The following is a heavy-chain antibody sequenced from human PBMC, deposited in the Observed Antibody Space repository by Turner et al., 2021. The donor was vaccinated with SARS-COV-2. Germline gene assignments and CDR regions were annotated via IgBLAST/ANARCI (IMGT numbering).Heavy chain of an antibody. CDR2: ISSSGSYI. Sequence: EVQLVESGGGLVKPGGSLRLSWSASGFTFSRYSMNWVRQAPGKGLEWVSSISSSGSYIYYADSVKGRFTISRDNAKNSLYLQMTSLRAEDTAVYYCARGTYYYDSSVYSGTNWFDPWGQGTLVTVSS. D-gene: IGHD3-22*01. CDR1: GFTFSRYS. J-gene: IGHJ5*02. V-gene: IGHV3-21*01. CDR3: ARGTYYYDSSVYSGTNWFDP.